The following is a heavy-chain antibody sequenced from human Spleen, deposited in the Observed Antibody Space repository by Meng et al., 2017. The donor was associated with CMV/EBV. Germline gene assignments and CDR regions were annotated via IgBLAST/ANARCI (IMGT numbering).Heavy chain of an antibody. CDR3: ARDSSRVVGVGSKGVDV. CDR1: GGSIANDAFY. D-gene: IGHD3-3*01. J-gene: IGHJ6*02. CDR2: IHYIGST. Sequence: LRLSCSVSGGSIANDAFYWNWIRQSPGKGLEWIGYIHYIGSTYYNPSLRGRVSISIDNRNQFSLRLTSVTAADTAVYYCARDSSRVVGVGSKGVDVWGRGTTVTVSS. V-gene: IGHV4-31*02.